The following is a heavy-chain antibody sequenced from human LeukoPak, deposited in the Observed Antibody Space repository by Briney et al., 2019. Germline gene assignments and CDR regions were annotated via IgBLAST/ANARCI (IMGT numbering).Heavy chain of an antibody. J-gene: IGHJ6*02. CDR1: GFTFSNYW. V-gene: IGHV3-33*08. D-gene: IGHD3-3*01. CDR2: IWFDGGNK. CDR3: ASLRSGPRYGVDV. Sequence: PGGSLRLSCAASGFTFSNYWMHWVRPAPGKGLEWVAVIWFDGGNKYYGDSVKGRFTISRDNSKNTSYLQMNSLRAEDTAVYYCASLRSGPRYGVDVWGQGTTVTVSS.